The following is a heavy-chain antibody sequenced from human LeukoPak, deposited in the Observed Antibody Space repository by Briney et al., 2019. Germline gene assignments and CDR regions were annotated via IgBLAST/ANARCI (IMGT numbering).Heavy chain of an antibody. CDR2: INPNSGGT. CDR3: VRVRDGYNDAYDI. CDR1: GYTFTGYY. D-gene: IGHD5-24*01. J-gene: IGHJ3*02. V-gene: IGHV1-2*02. Sequence: ASVKVSCKASGYTFTGYYMHWVRQAPGQGLEWMGWINPNSGGTNNAQKFQGRVTMTRDTSTSTVYMELSSLRSEDTAVYYCVRVRDGYNDAYDIWGQGTMVTVPS.